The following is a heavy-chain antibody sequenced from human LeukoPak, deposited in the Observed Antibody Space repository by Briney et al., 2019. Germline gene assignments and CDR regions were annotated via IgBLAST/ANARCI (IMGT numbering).Heavy chain of an antibody. CDR1: GYTFTSYH. Sequence: SVKVSCKASGYTFTSYHIHWVRQAPGQGLEWMGGIVPMFGTTNYAPKFKGRVTVTADESTSTAHMEVNSPRFDDTAMIYCVTETGANRGWFDPWGQGTLVTVSS. D-gene: IGHD7-27*01. CDR3: VTETGANRGWFDP. CDR2: IVPMFGTT. J-gene: IGHJ5*02. V-gene: IGHV1-69*13.